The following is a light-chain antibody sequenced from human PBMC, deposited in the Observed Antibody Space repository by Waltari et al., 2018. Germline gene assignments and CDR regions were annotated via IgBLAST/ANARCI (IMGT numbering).Light chain of an antibody. CDR3: LQDNNYPWT. Sequence: AIQMTQSPSSLSASVGDRVTITCRASQGIGNDLGWYQQKSGKAPKLLIYAASTFQSGVPSRFSGSGSGTDFTLTISSLQPEDFATYYCLQDNNYPWTFGQGTKVEI. V-gene: IGKV1-6*01. J-gene: IGKJ1*01. CDR2: AAS. CDR1: QGIGND.